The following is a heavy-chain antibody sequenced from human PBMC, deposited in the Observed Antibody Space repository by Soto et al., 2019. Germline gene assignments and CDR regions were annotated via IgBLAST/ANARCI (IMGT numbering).Heavy chain of an antibody. J-gene: IGHJ4*02. Sequence: PGESLKISSQASGYRFRSYWIGWVRQMPGKGLEWMGIIYPDDSNTRYSPSFQGQVTISADKSISTAFLQWSSLKAADSAMYYCARHLHSDSVHITPVSPDYWGQGTLVTVSS. CDR3: ARHLHSDSVHITPVSPDY. V-gene: IGHV5-51*01. D-gene: IGHD4-4*01. CDR2: IYPDDSNT. CDR1: GYRFRSYW.